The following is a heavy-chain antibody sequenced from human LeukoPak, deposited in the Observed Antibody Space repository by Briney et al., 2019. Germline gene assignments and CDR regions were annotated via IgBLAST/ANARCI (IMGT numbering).Heavy chain of an antibody. J-gene: IGHJ4*02. CDR3: ARDGEFYYDSSSY. CDR1: GFTFSDYY. Sequence: PGGSLRLSCAASGFTFSDYYMSWIRQAPGKGLEWVSYISSSGSSIYYADSVKGRFTISRDNAKNSLYLQMNSLRAEDTAVYYCARDGEFYYDSSSYWGQGTLVTVSS. D-gene: IGHD3-22*01. V-gene: IGHV3-11*01. CDR2: ISSSGSSI.